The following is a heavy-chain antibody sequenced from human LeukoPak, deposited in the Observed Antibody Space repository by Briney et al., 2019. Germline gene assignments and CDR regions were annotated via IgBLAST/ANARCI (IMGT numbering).Heavy chain of an antibody. J-gene: IGHJ4*02. CDR1: GFTLSDRY. V-gene: IGHV3-72*01. CDR2: SRNKTNSYTT. D-gene: IGHD1/OR15-1a*01. Sequence: PGGSLRLSCTASGFTLSDRYIDWVRQAPGKGLEWVGRSRNKTNSYTTEYAASVKRRFTISRDESKNLLYLQMNSLKTEDTAVYYCTRCSTGTRLYYFDYWGQGTLVTVSS. CDR3: TRCSTGTRLYYFDY.